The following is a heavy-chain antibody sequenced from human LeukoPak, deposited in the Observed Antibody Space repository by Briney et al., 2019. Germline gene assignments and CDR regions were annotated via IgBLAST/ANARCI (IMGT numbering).Heavy chain of an antibody. CDR1: GFTFRSYS. V-gene: IGHV3-21*01. Sequence: GGSLRLSCVASGFTFRSYSMNWVRQAPGKGLEWVSSITSSSNYINYADSVKGRFTISRDNAKNSLYLQMNSLRAEDTAVYYCAGGNFGYWFDPWGQGTLVTVSS. J-gene: IGHJ5*02. CDR2: ITSSSNYI. D-gene: IGHD4-23*01. CDR3: AGGNFGYWFDP.